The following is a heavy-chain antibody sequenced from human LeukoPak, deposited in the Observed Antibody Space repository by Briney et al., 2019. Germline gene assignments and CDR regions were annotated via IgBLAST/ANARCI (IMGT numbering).Heavy chain of an antibody. CDR3: AKEANYYDSSGYYLPSYFDY. D-gene: IGHD3-22*01. V-gene: IGHV3-30*18. CDR1: GFTFSSYG. J-gene: IGHJ4*02. Sequence: GGSLRLSCAASGFTFSSYGMHWVRQAPGKGLEWVAVISYDGSNKYYADSVKGRFTISRDNSKNTLYLQMNSLRAEDTAVYYCAKEANYYDSSGYYLPSYFDYWGQGTLVTVSS. CDR2: ISYDGSNK.